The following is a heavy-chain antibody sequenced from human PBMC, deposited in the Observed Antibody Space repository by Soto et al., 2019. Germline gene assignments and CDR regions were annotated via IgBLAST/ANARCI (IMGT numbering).Heavy chain of an antibody. V-gene: IGHV3-30*18. Sequence: GGSLRLSCAASGFTFSSYGMHWVRQAPGKGLELVAVISHDGRNTHYADSVKGRFTISRDSSKNTVSLEMTSLRGEDTAVYFCSKGGRQWLVTYDFNYWGQGALVTVSS. CDR2: ISHDGRNT. CDR1: GFTFSSYG. J-gene: IGHJ4*02. CDR3: SKGGRQWLVTYDFNY. D-gene: IGHD6-19*01.